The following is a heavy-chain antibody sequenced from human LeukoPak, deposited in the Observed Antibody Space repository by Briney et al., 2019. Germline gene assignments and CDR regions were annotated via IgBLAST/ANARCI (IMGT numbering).Heavy chain of an antibody. CDR3: ARDTRGYASFDY. CDR1: GFSFSRYW. CDR2: IEQDGSEK. D-gene: IGHD2-2*01. V-gene: IGHV3-7*04. Sequence: GGSLRLSCVASGFSFSRYWMSWVRQAPGKGLEWVANIEQDGSEKDYVDSVKGRFTISRDNAKNSLYLQMHSLRAEDTAVYYCARDTRGYASFDYWGQGTLVTASS. J-gene: IGHJ4*02.